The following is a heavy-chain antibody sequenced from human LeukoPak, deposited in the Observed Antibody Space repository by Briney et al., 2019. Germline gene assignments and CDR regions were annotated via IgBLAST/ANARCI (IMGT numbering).Heavy chain of an antibody. D-gene: IGHD6-19*01. Sequence: PSETLSLTCTVSGGSISGYYWIWLRQPPGKGLEWVGYIYYSGSTNYNPSLKSRVTISVDTSKNQFSLKLSSMTAADTAVYYCARHKGSGWDDACDIWGQGTLVTVSS. CDR1: GGSISGYY. CDR3: ARHKGSGWDDACDI. CDR2: IYYSGST. J-gene: IGHJ3*02. V-gene: IGHV4-59*08.